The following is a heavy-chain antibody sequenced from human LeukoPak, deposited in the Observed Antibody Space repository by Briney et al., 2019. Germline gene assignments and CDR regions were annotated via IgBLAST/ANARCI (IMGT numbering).Heavy chain of an antibody. CDR2: ISYDGSNK. D-gene: IGHD3-22*01. V-gene: IGHV3-30-3*01. CDR3: ARDFGYDYMDYGMDV. CDR1: GFTFSSYT. Sequence: GGSLRLSCAASGFTFSSYTMHWVRQAPGKGLEWVVVISYDGSNKYYADSVKGRFTISRDNSKNTLYLQMNSLRAEDTAVYYCARDFGYDYMDYGMDVWGQGTTVTVSS. J-gene: IGHJ6*02.